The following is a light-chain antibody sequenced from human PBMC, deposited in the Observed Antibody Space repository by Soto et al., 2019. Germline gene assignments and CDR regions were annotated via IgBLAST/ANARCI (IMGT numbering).Light chain of an antibody. CDR2: ENN. CDR1: SSNIGNNY. J-gene: IGLJ1*01. Sequence: QSVLTQPPSVSAAPGQKVTISCSGSSSNIGNNYVSWYQQLPGTAPKLLIYENNKRPSGIPDRFSGSKSGTPATLGITGLQTGDEADYYCGTWDSSLSAYVFGTGTQLTVL. CDR3: GTWDSSLSAYV. V-gene: IGLV1-51*02.